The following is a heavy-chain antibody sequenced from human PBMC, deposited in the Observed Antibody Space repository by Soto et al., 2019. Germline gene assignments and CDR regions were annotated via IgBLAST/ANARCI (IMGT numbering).Heavy chain of an antibody. CDR1: GFTLTSAD. CDR2: IVGGSGST. J-gene: IGHJ4*02. D-gene: IGHD3-3*01. Sequence: QMQLMQSGPEVKKPGTSVKVSCKVSGFTLTSADVQWVRQTRGQRLEWIGWIVGGSGSTNYAQQFQGRLAITRDMSTSTVYMELSSLRFEVTAVYYRAADWSNRPFDFWGQGTLVTVSS. CDR3: AADWSNRPFDF. V-gene: IGHV1-58*01.